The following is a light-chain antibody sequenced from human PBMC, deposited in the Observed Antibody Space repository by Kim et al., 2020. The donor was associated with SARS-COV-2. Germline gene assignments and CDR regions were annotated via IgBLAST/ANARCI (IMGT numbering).Light chain of an antibody. CDR2: RNN. V-gene: IGLV1-47*01. CDR1: SSNIGSNY. CDR3: AAWDDSLSVLWV. J-gene: IGLJ3*02. Sequence: QSVLTQPPSASGTPGQRVTISCSGSSSNIGSNYVYWYQQLPRTAPKLLIYRNNQRPSGVPARFSGSKSGTSASLAISGLRSEDEADYYCAAWDDSLSVLWVFGGGTQLTVL.